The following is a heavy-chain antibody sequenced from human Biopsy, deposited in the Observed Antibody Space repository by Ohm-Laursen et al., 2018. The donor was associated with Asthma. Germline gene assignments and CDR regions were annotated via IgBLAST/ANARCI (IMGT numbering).Heavy chain of an antibody. D-gene: IGHD3-9*01. V-gene: IGHV2-5*02. CDR3: ALSQDSGFDDHSPSWFDP. J-gene: IGHJ5*02. CDR2: IYWDDYN. Sequence: TQTLPLTCSFSGFSLRTPGVGVGWIRQSPGKALEWLALIYWDDYNLFRPSLKRRLTITKGPSKNQVVLTMTKMDPVDSGTYYCALSQDSGFDDHSPSWFDPWGQGTLVTVSS. CDR1: GFSLRTPGVG.